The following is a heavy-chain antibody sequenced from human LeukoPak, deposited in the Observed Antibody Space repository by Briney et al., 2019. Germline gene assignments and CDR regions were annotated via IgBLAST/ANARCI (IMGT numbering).Heavy chain of an antibody. J-gene: IGHJ4*02. CDR2: ISYDGSNK. CDR3: AKDEALRDSSGLDY. CDR1: GVSLSSYG. Sequence: GGGPRLSCAAPGVSLSSYGMHWGRQAPGKGVGWGAVISYDGSNKYYADSVKGRFTISRDNSKNTLYLQMNSLRAEDTAVYYCAKDEALRDSSGLDYWGQGTLVTVSS. V-gene: IGHV3-30*18. D-gene: IGHD3-22*01.